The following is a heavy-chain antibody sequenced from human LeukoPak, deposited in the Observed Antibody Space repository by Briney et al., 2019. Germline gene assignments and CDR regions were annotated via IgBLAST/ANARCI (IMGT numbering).Heavy chain of an antibody. CDR2: ISYDGSNK. D-gene: IGHD1-14*01. CDR1: GFTFSSYW. V-gene: IGHV3-30*03. J-gene: IGHJ4*02. CDR3: ARDRMSY. Sequence: GGSLRLSCAASGFTFSSYWMSWVRQAPGKGLEWVAVISYDGSNKYYADSVKGRFTISRDNSKNTLYLQMNSLRAEDTAVYYCARDRMSYWGQGTLVTVSS.